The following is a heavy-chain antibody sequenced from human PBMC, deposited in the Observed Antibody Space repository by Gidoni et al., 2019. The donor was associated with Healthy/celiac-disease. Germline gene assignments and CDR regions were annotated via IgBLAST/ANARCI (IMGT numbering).Heavy chain of an antibody. CDR3: ARTYSYSSSWGGYYYYGMDV. D-gene: IGHD6-13*01. V-gene: IGHV4-31*03. Sequence: QVQLQESGPGLVKPSQTLSLTCTVSGGSISSGGYYGSWIRQHPGQGLEWIGYIYYSGSTYYTPSLKSRVTISVDTSKNQFSLKLSSVTAADTAVYYCARTYSYSSSWGGYYYYGMDVWCQGTTVTVSS. J-gene: IGHJ6*02. CDR2: IYYSGST. CDR1: GGSISSGGYY.